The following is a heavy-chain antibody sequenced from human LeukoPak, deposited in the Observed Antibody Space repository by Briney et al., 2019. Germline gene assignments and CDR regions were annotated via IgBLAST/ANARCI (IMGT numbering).Heavy chain of an antibody. Sequence: SETLSLTCTVSAGSISTYYWSWIRQPPGKGLEWIGYIYYSGSTNYNPSLKSRVAISVDTSKNQFSLKLSPVTAADTAVYYCASIPLIVGATNFDYWGQGTLVTVSS. CDR3: ASIPLIVGATNFDY. CDR1: AGSISTYY. CDR2: IYYSGST. D-gene: IGHD1-26*01. J-gene: IGHJ4*02. V-gene: IGHV4-59*08.